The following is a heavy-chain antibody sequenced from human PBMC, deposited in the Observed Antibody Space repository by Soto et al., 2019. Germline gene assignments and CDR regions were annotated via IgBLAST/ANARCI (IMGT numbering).Heavy chain of an antibody. CDR2: INPSGRST. CDR1: GYTFTTYY. Sequence: ASVKVSCKASGYTFTTYYMHWVRQAPGQGLEWMGVINPSGRSTTYAQKFQGRVTVTRDTSTSTVYMELSSLRSEDMAVYYCARTDSSYDMDVWGQGTTVAVSS. CDR3: ARTDSSYDMDV. J-gene: IGHJ6*02. V-gene: IGHV1-46*01. D-gene: IGHD6-13*01.